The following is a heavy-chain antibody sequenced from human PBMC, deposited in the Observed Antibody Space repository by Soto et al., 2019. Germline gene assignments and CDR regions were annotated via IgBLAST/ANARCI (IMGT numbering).Heavy chain of an antibody. CDR1: GFTFSSYD. V-gene: IGHV3-13*04. CDR3: ARSPPGGYHYYYGMDV. D-gene: IGHD3-22*01. CDR2: IGTAGDT. Sequence: EVQLVESGGGLVQPGGSLRLSCAASGFTFSSYDMQWVRQATGKGLEWVSAIGTAGDTYYPGSVKGRFTISRENAKNSLYLTMNSLRAGDTAVYYCARSPPGGYHYYYGMDVWGQGTTVTVSS. J-gene: IGHJ6*02.